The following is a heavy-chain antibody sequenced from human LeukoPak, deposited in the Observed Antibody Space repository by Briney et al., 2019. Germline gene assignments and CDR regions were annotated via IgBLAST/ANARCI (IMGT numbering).Heavy chain of an antibody. CDR1: GFTFSNYN. D-gene: IGHD3-22*01. Sequence: GGSLRLSCAASGFTFSNYNLNWVRQAPGKGLEWISYISSSSSTIYYADSVKGRFTISRDNAKNSLYLQMSSLRAEDTAVYYCARGQDNYYDSSGYHSWFDPWGQGTLVTVSS. CDR3: ARGQDNYYDSSGYHSWFDP. V-gene: IGHV3-48*01. J-gene: IGHJ5*02. CDR2: ISSSSSTI.